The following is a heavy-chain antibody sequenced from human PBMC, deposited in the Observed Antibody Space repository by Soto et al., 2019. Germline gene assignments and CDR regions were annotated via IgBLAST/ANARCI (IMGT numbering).Heavy chain of an antibody. Sequence: SETLSLTCIVSGGSISGSYWSSIRQSPGKGLEWLGYVYYTGSTNYSPSLRSRVSISVDTSKNEFSLRLSSVTAADPAVYFCARSVAVPGAHIDYWGQGTQVAVSS. CDR2: VYYTGST. D-gene: IGHD6-19*01. CDR1: GGSISGSY. CDR3: ARSVAVPGAHIDY. V-gene: IGHV4-59*01. J-gene: IGHJ4*02.